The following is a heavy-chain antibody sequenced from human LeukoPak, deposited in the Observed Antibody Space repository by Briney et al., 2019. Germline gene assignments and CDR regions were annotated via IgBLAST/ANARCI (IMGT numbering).Heavy chain of an antibody. Sequence: GGSLRLSCAASGFTFSSYWMSWVRQAPGKGLEWVAFIQSNGDKYYTDSVKGRFTISRDTSSNTLFLQMNSLRPEDTAVYYCARGAAYAFDLWGQGTMVTVSS. CDR1: GFTFSSYW. J-gene: IGHJ3*01. CDR2: IQSNGDK. CDR3: ARGAAYAFDL. V-gene: IGHV3-30*02. D-gene: IGHD6-25*01.